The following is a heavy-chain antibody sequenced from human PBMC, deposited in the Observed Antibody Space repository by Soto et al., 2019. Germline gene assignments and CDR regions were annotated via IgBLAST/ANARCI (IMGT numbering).Heavy chain of an antibody. CDR2: LYYTGST. D-gene: IGHD3-10*01. CDR3: ASFRGLPTYYFDY. J-gene: IGHJ4*02. V-gene: IGHV4-31*03. CDR1: GGSISRGGYY. Sequence: QVQLQESGPGLVKPSQTLSLTCSVSGGSISRGGYYWSWIRQHPGKGLEWIGYLYYTGSTSSNPSLKSRLALSVDTSKNQFYLRLSSVTAADTAVYYCASFRGLPTYYFDYWGQGTLVTVSS.